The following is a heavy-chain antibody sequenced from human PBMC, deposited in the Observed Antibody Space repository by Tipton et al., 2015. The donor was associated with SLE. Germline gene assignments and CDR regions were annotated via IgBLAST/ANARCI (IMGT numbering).Heavy chain of an antibody. CDR1: GGSISSSSYY. V-gene: IGHV4-39*01. D-gene: IGHD3-3*01. CDR2: IYYSGST. CDR3: ARGGDFWSGYLVY. Sequence: TLSLTCTVSGGSISSSSYYWGWIRQPPGKGLEWIGSIYYSGSTYYNPSLKSRVTISVDTSKNQFSLKLSSVTAADTAVYYCARGGDFWSGYLVYWGQGTLVTVSS. J-gene: IGHJ4*02.